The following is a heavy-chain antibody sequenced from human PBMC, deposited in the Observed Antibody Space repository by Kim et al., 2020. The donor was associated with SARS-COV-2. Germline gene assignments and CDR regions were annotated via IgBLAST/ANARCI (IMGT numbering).Heavy chain of an antibody. J-gene: IGHJ4*02. Sequence: NPPPKGRVPLSVDPSKNRFSLKLSSVTAADTAVYYCARVGFIAAAGTFDYWGQGTLVTVSS. D-gene: IGHD6-13*01. CDR3: ARVGFIAAAGTFDY. V-gene: IGHV4-34*01.